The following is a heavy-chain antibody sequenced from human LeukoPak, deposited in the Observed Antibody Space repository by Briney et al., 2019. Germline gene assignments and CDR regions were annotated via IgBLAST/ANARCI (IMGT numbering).Heavy chain of an antibody. D-gene: IGHD6-13*01. V-gene: IGHV3-23*01. CDR2: ITGSGSRI. CDR1: TSMFSSYA. Sequence: GGSLRHSCAASTSMFSSYAMTWVRQAPGKGLQWISTITGSGSRIYYADSAKGRFTLSRDNSKNTLHLQMNSLGAEDTAVYYCAGGEGAAGIYDAFDFWGQGTLVTVSS. CDR3: AGGEGAAGIYDAFDF. J-gene: IGHJ3*01.